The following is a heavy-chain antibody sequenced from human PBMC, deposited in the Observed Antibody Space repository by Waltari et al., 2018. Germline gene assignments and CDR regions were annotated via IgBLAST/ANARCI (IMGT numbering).Heavy chain of an antibody. CDR3: ARGSGYPLD. D-gene: IGHD3-3*01. CDR1: GGSISSYY. V-gene: IGHV4-59*01. CDR2: IYYSGST. J-gene: IGHJ4*02. Sequence: QVQLQESGPGLVKPSETLSLTCTVSGGSISSYYWSWIRQPPGKGLEWIGYIYYSGSTNYNPSRKSRVTISVDTSKNQFSLKLSSVTAADTAVYYCARGSGYPLDWGQGTLVTVSS.